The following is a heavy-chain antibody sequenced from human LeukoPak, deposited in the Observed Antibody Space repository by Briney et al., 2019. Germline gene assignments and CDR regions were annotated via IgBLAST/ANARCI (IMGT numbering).Heavy chain of an antibody. CDR2: ISSSSSYT. Sequence: GGSLRLSCAASGFTFSDYYMSWIRQAPGKGLEWVSYISSSSSYTNYADSVKGRFTISRDNSKNTLYLQMNSLRAEDTAVYYCARAEVNAFDIWGQGTMVTVSS. CDR1: GFTFSDYY. D-gene: IGHD2-21*01. V-gene: IGHV3-11*06. J-gene: IGHJ3*02. CDR3: ARAEVNAFDI.